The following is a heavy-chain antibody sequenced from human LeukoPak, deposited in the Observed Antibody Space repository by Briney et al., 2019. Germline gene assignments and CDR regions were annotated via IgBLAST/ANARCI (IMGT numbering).Heavy chain of an antibody. D-gene: IGHD1/OR15-1a*01. Sequence: PSETLSLTCNVSGASISSDYWSWIRQSPGKGLEWIGYIHDSRSTNYNPSLKSRVTMSVDTSKTQFSLRLTSVTPADTAVYYCARYNWNIPFYFDYWGLGTLVTVSS. CDR2: IHDSRST. CDR1: GASISSDY. V-gene: IGHV4-59*01. CDR3: ARYNWNIPFYFDY. J-gene: IGHJ4*02.